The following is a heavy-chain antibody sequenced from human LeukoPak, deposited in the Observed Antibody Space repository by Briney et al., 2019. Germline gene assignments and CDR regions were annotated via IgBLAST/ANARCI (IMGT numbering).Heavy chain of an antibody. CDR3: AKASVGHCSGAFCYHFDS. Sequence: GGSLRLSCGASGFTFSPYAMSGVRQTPGKGREWVAAISGDNPGTYHASSVRGRFTISRDNSKNTVHLQMNGLRAEDAAIYYCAKASVGHCSGAFCYHFDSWGQGTLVTVSS. V-gene: IGHV3-23*01. J-gene: IGHJ4*02. CDR2: ISGDNPGT. D-gene: IGHD2-15*01. CDR1: GFTFSPYA.